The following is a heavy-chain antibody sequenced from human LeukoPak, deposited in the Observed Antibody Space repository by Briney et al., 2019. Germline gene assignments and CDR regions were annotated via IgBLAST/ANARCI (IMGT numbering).Heavy chain of an antibody. CDR1: GFTFSSYG. V-gene: IGHV3-30*18. CDR3: AKDLGFGEWGAFDI. CDR2: ISYDGSNK. J-gene: IGHJ3*02. D-gene: IGHD3-10*01. Sequence: GGSLRLSCAASGFTFSSYGMHWVRQAPGKGLEWVAVISYDGSNKYYADSVKGRFTISRDNSKNTLYLQMNSLRAEDTAVYYCAKDLGFGEWGAFDIWGQGTMVTVSS.